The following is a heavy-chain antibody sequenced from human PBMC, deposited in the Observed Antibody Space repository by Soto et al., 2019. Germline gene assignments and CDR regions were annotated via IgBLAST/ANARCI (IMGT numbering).Heavy chain of an antibody. CDR2: IFHSGST. Sequence: PSETLSLTCAVSGGSISSGGYSWSWLRQPPGKGLEWIGYIFHSGSTYYNPSLKSRVTISVDGSKNHFSLELSSVTPADTAIYYCAVLLQGGFGDGRWGQGTLVTVSS. V-gene: IGHV4-30-2*02. J-gene: IGHJ4*02. D-gene: IGHD3-10*01. CDR3: AVLLQGGFGDGR. CDR1: GGSISSGGYS.